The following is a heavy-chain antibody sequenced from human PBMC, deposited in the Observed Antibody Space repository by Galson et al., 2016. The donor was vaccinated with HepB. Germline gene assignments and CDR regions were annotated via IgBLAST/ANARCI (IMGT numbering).Heavy chain of an antibody. CDR2: INSRGDNT. V-gene: IGHV3-64D*06. D-gene: IGHD3-3*01. CDR1: GFTFSSHA. CDR3: VKDRYDFWSADY. J-gene: IGHJ4*02. Sequence: SLRLSCAASGFTFSSHAMSWVRQAPGKGPEYVSAINSRGDNTYYADSVKERFTISRDNSKNTLYLQMSSLRAEDTAVYYCVKDRYDFWSADYWGQGTLVTVSS.